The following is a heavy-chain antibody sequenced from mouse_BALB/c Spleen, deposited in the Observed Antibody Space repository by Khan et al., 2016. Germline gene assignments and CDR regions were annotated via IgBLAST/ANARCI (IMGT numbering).Heavy chain of an antibody. CDR3: ARGTPFAS. J-gene: IGHJ3*01. V-gene: IGHV1-80*01. Sequence: QVRLQQSGAELVRPGSSVKISCKASGYAFSGYWMNWVKQRPGQGLEWIGQIYPGDGDTNYNGKFKGKATLTADKSSSTAYMQLSSLTSEDSAVYFCARGTPFASWGQGTLVTGSA. D-gene: IGHD2-14*01. CDR2: IYPGDGDT. CDR1: GYAFSGYW.